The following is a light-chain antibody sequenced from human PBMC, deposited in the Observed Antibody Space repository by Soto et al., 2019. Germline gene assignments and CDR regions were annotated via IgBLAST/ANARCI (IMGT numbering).Light chain of an antibody. V-gene: IGKV3D-20*02. CDR2: GAS. Sequence: EIVLTHSPGTLSLSPGDRATLSFRASQSITGPYLAWYQQKPGQTPRLLIYGASSRATGIPARFSGSGFGTDFTLTISSLEPEDFAVYYCQQRTNGLTFGGGTKVDIK. J-gene: IGKJ4*01. CDR3: QQRTNGLT. CDR1: QSITGPY.